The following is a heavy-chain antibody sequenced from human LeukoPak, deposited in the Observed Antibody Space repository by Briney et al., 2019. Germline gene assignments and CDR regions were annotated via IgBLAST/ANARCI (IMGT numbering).Heavy chain of an antibody. J-gene: IGHJ6*02. CDR2: IKRDGSEN. Sequence: GGSLRPSCAPSAFTLRTYWMSVVRQAPEGGVEWVAMIKRDGSENYYVGSVKGLFTISRDTAKNSRYLQMTRLRGEDTAVYYCPCDATRDTRSGPRMDVWGQGTTVTVS. V-gene: IGHV3-7*04. D-gene: IGHD5-18*01. CDR3: PCDATRDTRSGPRMDV. CDR1: AFTLRTYW.